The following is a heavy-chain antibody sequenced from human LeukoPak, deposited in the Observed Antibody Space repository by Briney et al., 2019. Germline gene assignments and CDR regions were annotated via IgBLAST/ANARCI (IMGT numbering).Heavy chain of an antibody. V-gene: IGHV4-59*01. J-gene: IGHJ3*02. D-gene: IGHD2-15*01. CDR3: ARAGRREGDAFDI. CDR1: DDSISDYY. Sequence: SETLSLTCTVSDDSISDYYRGWIRQPPGKGLEWIGYFHNSGTSTYNPSLKSRVTISADTSKNQFSLKLNSLTTADTAVYYCARAGRREGDAFDIWGQGTMVTVSS. CDR2: FHNSGTS.